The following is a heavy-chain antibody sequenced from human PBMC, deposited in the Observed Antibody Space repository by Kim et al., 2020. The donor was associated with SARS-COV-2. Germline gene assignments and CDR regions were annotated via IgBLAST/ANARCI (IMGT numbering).Heavy chain of an antibody. Sequence: GESLKISCKGSGYSFTSYWIGWVRQMPGKGLEWMGIIYPGDSDTRYSPSFQGQVTISADKSISTAYLQWSSLKASDTAMYYCARHVLVKDYYGPWGMLDYWGQGTLVTVSS. D-gene: IGHD3-10*01. CDR2: IYPGDSDT. CDR3: ARHVLVKDYYGPWGMLDY. J-gene: IGHJ4*02. CDR1: GYSFTSYW. V-gene: IGHV5-51*01.